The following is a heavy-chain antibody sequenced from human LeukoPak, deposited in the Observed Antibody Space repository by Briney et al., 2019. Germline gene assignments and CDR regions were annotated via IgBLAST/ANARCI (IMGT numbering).Heavy chain of an antibody. CDR2: IYYSGST. J-gene: IGHJ4*02. V-gene: IGHV4-59*05. Sequence: LETLSLTCTVAGDSISSYYWSWIRQPAGKGLEWIGSIYYSGSTYYNPSLKSRVTISVDTSKDQFSLKLSSVTAADTAVYYCASPGTGGAFDYWGQGTLVTVSS. CDR3: ASPGTGGAFDY. D-gene: IGHD3-10*01. CDR1: GDSISSYY.